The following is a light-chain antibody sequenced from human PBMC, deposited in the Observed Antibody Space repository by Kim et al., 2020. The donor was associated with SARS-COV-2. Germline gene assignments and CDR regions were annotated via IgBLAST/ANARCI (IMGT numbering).Light chain of an antibody. CDR2: KAS. CDR1: QSISSW. CDR3: QQYNSYWT. V-gene: IGKV1-5*03. Sequence: DIQMTQSPSTLSASVGDRVTITCRASQSISSWLAWYQQKPGKAPKLLIYKASSLESGVPSWFSGSGSGTEFTLTISSLQPDDFATYYCQQYNSYWTFGQGTKVDIK. J-gene: IGKJ1*01.